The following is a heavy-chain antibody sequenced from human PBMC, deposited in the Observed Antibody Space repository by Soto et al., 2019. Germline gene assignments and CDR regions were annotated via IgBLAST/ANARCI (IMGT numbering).Heavy chain of an antibody. CDR1: GFTFRSYA. CDR3: AKDGDSIARNKPLDY. Sequence: GGSLRLSFAASGFTFRSYAMCWVRPAPGKGLEWFSSISVSGDRTFYADSVKGRFTISRDNSRNTLHLQMNSLRAEDTAVYYCAKDGDSIARNKPLDYWGQGT. J-gene: IGHJ4*02. D-gene: IGHD3-22*01. V-gene: IGHV3-23*01. CDR2: ISVSGDRT.